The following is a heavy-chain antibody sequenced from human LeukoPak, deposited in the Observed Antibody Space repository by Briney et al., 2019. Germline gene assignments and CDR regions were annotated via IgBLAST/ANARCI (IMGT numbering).Heavy chain of an antibody. D-gene: IGHD6-19*01. V-gene: IGHV4-59*01. J-gene: IGHJ4*02. CDR3: ARAEKAVTGTLDS. Sequence: ASETLSLTSTVSGGFISNNYWSSIRQSPGKELEWIGYMYNRGSTIYNPSLKSRVTISTDTSKNQFSLRLTSVTAADTAVYYCARAEKAVTGTLDSWGQGTLITVSS. CDR1: GGFISNNY. CDR2: MYNRGST.